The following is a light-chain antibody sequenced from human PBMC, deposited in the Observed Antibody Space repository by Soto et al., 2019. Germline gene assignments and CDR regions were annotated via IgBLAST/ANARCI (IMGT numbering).Light chain of an antibody. Sequence: ETVMTQSPGTLSLSPGERATLSCRASQSISSSYLAWYQQRPGQSPRLLIFGSSTRVTGVPDRFSGTGSGTDFTLTISRLEPDDFAVYYCQQYDTSLSFGEGTKVDIK. CDR2: GSS. CDR1: QSISSSY. V-gene: IGKV3-20*01. J-gene: IGKJ4*01. CDR3: QQYDTSLS.